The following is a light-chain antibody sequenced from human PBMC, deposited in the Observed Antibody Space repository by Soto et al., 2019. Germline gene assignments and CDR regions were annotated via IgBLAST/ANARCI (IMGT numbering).Light chain of an antibody. CDR1: QSVSNN. CDR2: GAS. CDR3: QQYNNWPIT. J-gene: IGKJ5*01. V-gene: IGKV3-15*01. Sequence: EIVLTQSPGTLSLSPGERATLSCRASQSVSNNYLAWYQLKPGQAPRLLIYGASTRATGIPARFSGSGSGTEFTLTISSLQSEDFAVYYCQQYNNWPITFGQGTRLEIK.